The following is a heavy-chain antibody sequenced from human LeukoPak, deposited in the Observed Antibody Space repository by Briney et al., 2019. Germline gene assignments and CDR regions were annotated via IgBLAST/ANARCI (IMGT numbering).Heavy chain of an antibody. V-gene: IGHV4-34*01. D-gene: IGHD2-15*01. Sequence: SSETLSLTCAVYGGSFSGYCWSWIRQPPGKGLEWIGEINHSGSTNYNPSLKSRVTISVDTSKNQFSLKLSSVAAADTAAYYCARRSARVRRSSIDYWGQGTLVTVSS. CDR2: INHSGST. CDR3: ARRSARVRRSSIDY. CDR1: GGSFSGYC. J-gene: IGHJ4*02.